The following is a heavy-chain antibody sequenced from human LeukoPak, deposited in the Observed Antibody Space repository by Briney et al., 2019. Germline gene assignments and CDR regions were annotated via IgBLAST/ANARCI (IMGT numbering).Heavy chain of an antibody. CDR1: GGSFSGYY. Sequence: SETLSLTCAVYGGSFSGYYWSWIRQPPGKGLEWIGEINHSGSTNYNPSLKSRVTISVDTSKNQFSLKLSSVAAADTAVYYCARGGAYYDFWSGYYTDWFDPWGQGTLVTVSS. CDR2: INHSGST. J-gene: IGHJ5*02. CDR3: ARGGAYYDFWSGYYTDWFDP. V-gene: IGHV4-34*01. D-gene: IGHD3-3*01.